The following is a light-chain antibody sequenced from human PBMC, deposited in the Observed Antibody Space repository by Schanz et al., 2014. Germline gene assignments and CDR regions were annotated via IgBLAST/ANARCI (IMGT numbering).Light chain of an antibody. CDR2: KAS. Sequence: DIQMTQSPATLSASVGDRVTITCRARQYISVWLAWHQQKPEKAPKLLMSKASSLESWVPSRFSGGGSGTEFPLTSSSLQADDFATYYCQQLNSYPLFGQGTRLEIK. CDR3: QQLNSYPL. V-gene: IGKV1-5*03. J-gene: IGKJ5*01. CDR1: QYISVW.